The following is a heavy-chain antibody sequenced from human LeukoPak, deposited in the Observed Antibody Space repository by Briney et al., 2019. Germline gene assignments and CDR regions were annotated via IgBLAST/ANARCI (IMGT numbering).Heavy chain of an antibody. J-gene: IGHJ4*02. CDR3: AKRLGSGSSHRGRPFDY. Sequence: PGGSLRLSCAASGFTFSSYAMSWVRQAPGKGLEWVSAISGSGGSTYYADSVKGRFTISRDNSKNTPYLQMNSLRAEDTAVYYCAKRLGSGSSHRGRPFDYWGQGTLVTVSS. V-gene: IGHV3-23*01. CDR2: ISGSGGST. CDR1: GFTFSSYA. D-gene: IGHD1-26*01.